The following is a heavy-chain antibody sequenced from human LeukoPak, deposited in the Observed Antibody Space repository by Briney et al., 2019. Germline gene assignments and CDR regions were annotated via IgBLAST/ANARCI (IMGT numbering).Heavy chain of an antibody. J-gene: IGHJ5*02. V-gene: IGHV1-18*01. Sequence: ASVKASCKASGYTFINYGISWVRQARGQGLEWMGWTSGDNVNTYYAQKFLGRVIMTTDTSTTTAYTELRSLRPDDTAVYYCVRDWEWKAARNLFDPWGQGTRVTVSS. CDR3: VRDWEWKAARNLFDP. CDR1: GYTFINYG. CDR2: TSGDNVNT. D-gene: IGHD6-6*01.